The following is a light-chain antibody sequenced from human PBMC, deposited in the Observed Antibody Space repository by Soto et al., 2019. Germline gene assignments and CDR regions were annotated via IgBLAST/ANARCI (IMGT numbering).Light chain of an antibody. J-gene: IGKJ5*01. CDR2: GAS. V-gene: IGKV3-20*01. CDR3: QQFGTSPPIT. CDR1: QSVSSSY. Sequence: EIVLPQSPGTLSLSPGERATLSCRASQSVSSSYLAWFQQKPGQAPRLLIYGASSRATGIPDRFSGGGSGADFTLTISRLEPEDFAVYYCQQFGTSPPITFGQGTRLEIK.